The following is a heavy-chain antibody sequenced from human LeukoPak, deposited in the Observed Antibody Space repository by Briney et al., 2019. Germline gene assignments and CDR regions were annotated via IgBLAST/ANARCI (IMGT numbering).Heavy chain of an antibody. CDR1: GFTFSSYA. Sequence: GRSLRLSCAASGFTFSSYAMHWVRQAPGKGLEWVAVISYDGSNKYYADSVKGRFTISRDNAKNSLYLQMNSLRVEDTAIYYCVKVAKYYYGSETYYFFEHWGQGTPVTASS. D-gene: IGHD3-10*01. CDR2: ISYDGSNK. CDR3: VKVAKYYYGSETYYFFEH. J-gene: IGHJ4*02. V-gene: IGHV3-30*04.